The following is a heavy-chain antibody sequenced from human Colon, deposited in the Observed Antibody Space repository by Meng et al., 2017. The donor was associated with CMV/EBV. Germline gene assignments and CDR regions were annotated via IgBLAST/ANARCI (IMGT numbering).Heavy chain of an antibody. Sequence: GGSLRLSCETSGFFFNNYPMSWVRQPPGKGLEWVANIKEDGSDKYYVDSVKGRFTISRDNAKNSLYLQMNSLRAEDTAVYYCARDRAANSFDPWGQGTLVTVSS. V-gene: IGHV3-7*01. CDR3: ARDRAANSFDP. D-gene: IGHD6-25*01. CDR1: GFFFNNYP. CDR2: IKEDGSDK. J-gene: IGHJ5*02.